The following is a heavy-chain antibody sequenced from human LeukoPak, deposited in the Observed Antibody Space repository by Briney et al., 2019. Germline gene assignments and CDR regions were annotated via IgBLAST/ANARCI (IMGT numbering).Heavy chain of an antibody. CDR3: ARRAGNSGYFSDAFDI. V-gene: IGHV5-51*01. Sequence: GESLKISCKTSGYSFTHYWIAWVRQMPGKGLEWMGIIYPGDSTTRYSPSFQGQVTISADKSITTAYLQRSSLKASDTAMFYCARRAGNSGYFSDAFDIWGQGTMVTVSS. CDR2: IYPGDSTT. D-gene: IGHD3-22*01. CDR1: GYSFTHYW. J-gene: IGHJ3*02.